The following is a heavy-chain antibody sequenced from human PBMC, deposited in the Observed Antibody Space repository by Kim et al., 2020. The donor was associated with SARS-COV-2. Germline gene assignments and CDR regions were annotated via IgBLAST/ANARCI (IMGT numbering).Heavy chain of an antibody. CDR1: GFTFDDYA. V-gene: IGHV3-9*01. Sequence: GGSLRLSCAASGFTFDDYAMHWVRQAPGKGLEWVSGISWNSGSIGYADSVKGRFTISRDNAKNSLYLQMNSLRAEDTALYYCAKDPRPGIAAAGTSFDYWGQGTLVTVSS. J-gene: IGHJ4*02. CDR3: AKDPRPGIAAAGTSFDY. CDR2: ISWNSGSI. D-gene: IGHD6-13*01.